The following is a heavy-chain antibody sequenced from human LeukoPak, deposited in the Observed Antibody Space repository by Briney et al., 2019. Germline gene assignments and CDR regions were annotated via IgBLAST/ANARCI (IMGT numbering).Heavy chain of an antibody. V-gene: IGHV3-53*01. CDR2: IYSGGST. CDR1: GFTVSSNY. CDR3: ARDRSGTGIAAAGTEGFDY. D-gene: IGHD6-13*01. Sequence: GGSLRLSCAASGFTVSSNYMSWVRQAPGKGLEWVSVIYSGGSTYYADSVKGRFTISRDNAKNSLYLQMNSLRAEDTAVYYCARDRSGTGIAAAGTEGFDYWGQGTLVTVSS. J-gene: IGHJ4*02.